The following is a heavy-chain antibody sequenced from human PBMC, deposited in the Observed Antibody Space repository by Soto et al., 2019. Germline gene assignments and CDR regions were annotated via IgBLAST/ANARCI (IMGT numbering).Heavy chain of an antibody. CDR2: IYYSGST. CDR3: ARATPPRSVAGTRNYYYGMDV. Sequence: QVQLQESGPGLVKPSQTLSLTCTVSGGSISSGGYYWSWIRQHPGKGLEWIGYIYYSGSTYYNPSLKSRVTISVDTSKNQLSLKTSSVTAADTAVYYCARATPPRSVAGTRNYYYGMDVWGQGTTVTVS. V-gene: IGHV4-31*03. D-gene: IGHD6-19*01. CDR1: GGSISSGGYY. J-gene: IGHJ6*02.